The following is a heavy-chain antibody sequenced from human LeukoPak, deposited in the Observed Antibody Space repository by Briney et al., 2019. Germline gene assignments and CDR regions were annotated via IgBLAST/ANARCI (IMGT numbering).Heavy chain of an antibody. CDR2: ISESSSYI. D-gene: IGHD3-16*01. CDR3: ARDREEKARIGGMDV. CDR1: RFIFSSYT. J-gene: IGHJ6*02. Sequence: PGGSLRLSCAASRFIFSSYTMNWVRQAPGKGLEWVAYISESSSYIYYPDSVKGRCTLSRDNAKNSLYLQMTRLRAEDTAIYYCARDREEKARIGGMDVWGQGTTVIVSS. V-gene: IGHV3-21*06.